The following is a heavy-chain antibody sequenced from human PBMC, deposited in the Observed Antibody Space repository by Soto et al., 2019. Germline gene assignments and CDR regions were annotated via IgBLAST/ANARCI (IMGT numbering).Heavy chain of an antibody. Sequence: EVQLLESGGGLVQPGGSLRLSCAASGFSFRNYAMSWVRQAPGKGLEWISTLTGSSSNIYYADSVKGRCAISSDNSRNALYLHLNSLQAEVLAVSYCEHGRANYGPLTHDYCGQAALVTGSS. D-gene: IGHD3-10*01. J-gene: IGHJ4*02. V-gene: IGHV3-23*01. CDR1: GFSFRNYA. CDR3: EHGRANYGPLTHDY. CDR2: LTGSSSNI.